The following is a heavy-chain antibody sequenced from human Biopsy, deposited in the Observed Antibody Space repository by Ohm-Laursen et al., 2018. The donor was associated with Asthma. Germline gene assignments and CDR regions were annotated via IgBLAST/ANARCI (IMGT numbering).Heavy chain of an antibody. J-gene: IGHJ4*02. V-gene: IGHV3-30-3*01. Sequence: SSLRLSCAASGFTFRSYAMHWVRQAPGKGLEWVAVGDSYYDGGLKYYADSVNGRFTVSRDDSKNTLYLQMNSLRPDDTAVYYCARDVMEWYLPAFDFWGQGTLVTVSS. CDR3: ARDVMEWYLPAFDF. CDR1: GFTFRSYA. D-gene: IGHD3-3*01. CDR2: GDSYYDGGLK.